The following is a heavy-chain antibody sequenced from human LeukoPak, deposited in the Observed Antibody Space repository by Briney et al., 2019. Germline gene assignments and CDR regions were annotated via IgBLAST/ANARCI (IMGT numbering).Heavy chain of an antibody. CDR3: TSRYYDILTGYFLFDY. Sequence: GGSLKLSCAASGFTFSGSAMHWVRQASGKGLEWVGRVRSKANSYATAYAASVKGRVTISRDDSKNTAYLQMNSLKTEDKAVYYCTSRYYDILTGYFLFDYWGQGTLVTVSS. D-gene: IGHD3-9*01. V-gene: IGHV3-73*01. CDR1: GFTFSGSA. CDR2: VRSKANSYAT. J-gene: IGHJ4*02.